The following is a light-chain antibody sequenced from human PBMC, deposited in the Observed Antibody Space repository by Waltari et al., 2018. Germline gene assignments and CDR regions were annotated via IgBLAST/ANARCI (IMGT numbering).Light chain of an antibody. CDR3: CSYAGRGTYV. Sequence: QSALTQPASVSGTPGQSITISCTGTTSDVGNYDLVSWYQHHPGKAPKLLICEVLKRPSGVSSRFSGSKSGSTASLIISGLQPDDEADYYCCSYAGRGTYVFGSGTKVTVL. CDR1: TSDVGNYDL. CDR2: EVL. V-gene: IGLV2-23*02. J-gene: IGLJ1*01.